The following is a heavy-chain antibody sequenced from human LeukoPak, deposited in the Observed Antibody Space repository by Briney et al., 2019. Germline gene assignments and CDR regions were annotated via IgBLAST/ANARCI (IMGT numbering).Heavy chain of an antibody. Sequence: ASVKVSCKAPGYTFTSYDNNRVRQATGERLEWMGWMKPNSGKTGYAQKFQGRVTMTTNTTTSTAYMELSTPRAEDTHVYYSARGSRTGNMVIGGYHFDYWGQGTLVTVSS. J-gene: IGHJ4*02. CDR2: MKPNSGKT. CDR1: GYTFTSYD. D-gene: IGHD1-1*01. V-gene: IGHV1-8*01. CDR3: ARGSRTGNMVIGGYHFDY.